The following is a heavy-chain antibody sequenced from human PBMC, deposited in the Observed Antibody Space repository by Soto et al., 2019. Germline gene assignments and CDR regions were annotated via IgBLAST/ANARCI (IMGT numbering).Heavy chain of an antibody. CDR1: GYTFTSYA. Sequence: GASVKVSCKASGYTFTSYAMHWVRQAPGQRLEWMGWINAGNGNTKYSQKFQGRVTITRDTSASTAYMELSSLRSEDTAVYYCAREVHDYGYYFDYWGQGTLVTVSS. CDR3: AREVHDYGYYFDY. D-gene: IGHD4-17*01. J-gene: IGHJ4*02. V-gene: IGHV1-3*01. CDR2: INAGNGNT.